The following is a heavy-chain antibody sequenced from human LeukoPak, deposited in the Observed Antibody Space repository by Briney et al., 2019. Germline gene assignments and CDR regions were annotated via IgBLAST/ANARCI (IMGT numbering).Heavy chain of an antibody. V-gene: IGHV3-30*02. J-gene: IGHJ4*02. CDR3: AKDQGGYSYGLDYFDY. D-gene: IGHD5-18*01. CDR1: GFTFSSYG. CDR2: IRYDGSNK. Sequence: PGGSLRLSCAASGFTFSSYGMHWVRQAPGKGLEWVAFIRYDGSNKYYADSVKGRFTISRDNSKNTLYLQMNSLRAEDTAVYYCAKDQGGYSYGLDYFDYWGQGTLVTVSS.